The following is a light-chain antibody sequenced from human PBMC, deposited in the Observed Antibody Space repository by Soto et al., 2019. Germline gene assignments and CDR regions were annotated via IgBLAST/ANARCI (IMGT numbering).Light chain of an antibody. CDR1: SSDVGTYNP. CDR2: EGS. V-gene: IGLV2-14*02. J-gene: IGLJ1*01. CDR3: CSYAGSYTHV. Sequence: QSVLTQPASVSGSPGQSITISCTGTSSDVGTYNPVSWYQQHPGKAPKLMIYEGSKRPSGVPDRFSGSKSGNTASLTISGLQAEDEADYYCCSYAGSYTHVFGTGTKVTVL.